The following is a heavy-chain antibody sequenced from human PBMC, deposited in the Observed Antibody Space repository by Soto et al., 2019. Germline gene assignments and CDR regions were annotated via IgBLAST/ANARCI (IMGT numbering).Heavy chain of an antibody. CDR2: ISPMFGAA. D-gene: IGHD3-10*01. V-gene: IGHV1-69*19. CDR3: AREVQVHTPAFVY. CDR1: GGTFNTYA. J-gene: IGHJ4*01. Sequence: QVQLVQSGAEMKKHGSSVKVSCQSSGGTFNTYAMNWVRQAPGQGPEWMGDISPMFGAANYAPKFQGRVTITADESTGTSYMHLSSLTSDDTPLYFCAREVQVHTPAFVYWGHGTLVTVSS.